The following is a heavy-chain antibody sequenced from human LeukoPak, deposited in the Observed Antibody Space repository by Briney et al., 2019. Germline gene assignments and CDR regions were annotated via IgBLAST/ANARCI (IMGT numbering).Heavy chain of an antibody. Sequence: GESRKISCKASGYRFTNYWIAWVRQMPGKGLELMGSIYPGDSDIRYSPSFQGQVTISSDKSFTTAYLQWRSLKASDTAIYYCARQGVYYSDSSAFYHWGQGTRVTVSS. CDR3: ARQGVYYSDSSAFYH. D-gene: IGHD3-22*01. V-gene: IGHV5-51*01. CDR1: GYRFTNYW. J-gene: IGHJ4*02. CDR2: IYPGDSDI.